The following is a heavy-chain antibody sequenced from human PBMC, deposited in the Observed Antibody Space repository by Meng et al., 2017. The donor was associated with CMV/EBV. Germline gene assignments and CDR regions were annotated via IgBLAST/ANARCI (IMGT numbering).Heavy chain of an antibody. CDR3: ATDILTHFDY. CDR2: ISAYNGNT. V-gene: IGHV1-18*01. Sequence: QFQLGQSGTEVKKPGASVQGSCNASGYTYTSYGISWVRQAPGQGLEWMGLISAYNGNTNYAQKLQGRVTMTTDTSTSTAYMELRSLRSDDTAVYYCATDILTHFDYWGQGTLVTVPS. J-gene: IGHJ4*02. D-gene: IGHD3-9*01. CDR1: GYTYTSYG.